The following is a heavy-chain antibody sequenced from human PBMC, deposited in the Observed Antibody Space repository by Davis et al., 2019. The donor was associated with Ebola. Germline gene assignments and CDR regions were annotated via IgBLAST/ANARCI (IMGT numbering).Heavy chain of an antibody. CDR3: ARDGVAYCGGDCYGYYYGMDV. Sequence: PGGSLRLSCAASGFTFSSYAMHWVRQAPGKGLEWVAVISYDGSNKYYADSVKGRFTISRDNSKNTLYLQMNSLRAEDTAVYYCARDGVAYCGGDCYGYYYGMDVWGQGTTVTVSS. CDR1: GFTFSSYA. J-gene: IGHJ6*02. D-gene: IGHD2-21*01. CDR2: ISYDGSNK. V-gene: IGHV3-30-3*01.